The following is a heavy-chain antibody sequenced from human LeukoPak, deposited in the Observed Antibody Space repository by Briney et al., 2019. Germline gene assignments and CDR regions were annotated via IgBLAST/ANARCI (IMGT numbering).Heavy chain of an antibody. V-gene: IGHV3-33*01. Sequence: GGSLRLSCAASGFTFSSYGMHWVRQAPGKGLEWVAVIWYDGSNKYYADSVKGRFSISRDNSNNTLYLQMNSLRAEDTAVYYCAREVAPLYFHYGMDVWGEGTTVTVSS. D-gene: IGHD2-21*01. CDR2: IWYDGSNK. CDR1: GFTFSSYG. CDR3: AREVAPLYFHYGMDV. J-gene: IGHJ6*01.